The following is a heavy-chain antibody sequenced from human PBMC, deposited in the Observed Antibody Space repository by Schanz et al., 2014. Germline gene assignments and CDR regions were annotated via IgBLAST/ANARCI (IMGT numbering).Heavy chain of an antibody. CDR2: IHQSGGT. J-gene: IGHJ5*02. Sequence: QVQLQESGPGLVKPSETLSLTCSVSGGDIGNYYWSWIRQPPGKGLEWIGYIHQSGGTNYNPSLKSRVTILVDTSKNQFPLRLPSLTAADTAVYYCAKFLYDDPSWGQGTLVTVSS. V-gene: IGHV4-59*08. D-gene: IGHD3-3*01. CDR3: AKFLYDDPS. CDR1: GGDIGNYY.